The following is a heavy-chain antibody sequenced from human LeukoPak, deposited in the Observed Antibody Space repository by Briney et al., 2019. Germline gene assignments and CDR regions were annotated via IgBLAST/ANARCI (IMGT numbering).Heavy chain of an antibody. J-gene: IGHJ4*02. D-gene: IGHD6-19*01. V-gene: IGHV1-69*06. CDR2: IIPIFGTA. CDR1: GGTFSSYA. Sequence: ASVKVSCKASGGTFSSYAISWVRQAPGQGLEWMGGIIPIFGTANYAQRFQGRVTITADKSTSTAYMELSSLRSEDTAVYYCARGTVAGTGEYFDYWGQGTLVTVSS. CDR3: ARGTVAGTGEYFDY.